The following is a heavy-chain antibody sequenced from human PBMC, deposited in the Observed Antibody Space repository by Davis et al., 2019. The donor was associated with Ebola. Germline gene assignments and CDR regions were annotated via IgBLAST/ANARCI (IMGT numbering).Heavy chain of an antibody. CDR2: IYYSGTT. CDR1: GASISSYY. V-gene: IGHV4-59*12. Sequence: MPSETLSLTCTVSGASISSYYWSWIRQPPGKGLEWIGYIYYSGTTDYNPSLKSRVTISRDTSKNQVSLTLNSVTAADTAVYYCARSRAIPYYYYGMDVWGQGTTVTVSS. J-gene: IGHJ6*02. CDR3: ARSRAIPYYYYGMDV. D-gene: IGHD5-24*01.